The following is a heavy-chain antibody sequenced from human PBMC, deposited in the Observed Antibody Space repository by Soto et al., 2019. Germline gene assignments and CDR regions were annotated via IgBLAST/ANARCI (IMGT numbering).Heavy chain of an antibody. CDR2: ISSSSSSI. V-gene: IGHV3-48*01. CDR1: GFTFSSYS. D-gene: IGHD2-2*01. Sequence: EVPLVESGGGLVQPGGSLRLSCAASGFTFSSYSMNWVRQAPGKGLEWVSYISSSSSSIYYADSVKGRFTISRDNAKKSLYLQMNSLRAEDTAVSYCTGYCSSTSCHPLYWGQGTLVTVSS. J-gene: IGHJ4*02. CDR3: TGYCSSTSCHPLY.